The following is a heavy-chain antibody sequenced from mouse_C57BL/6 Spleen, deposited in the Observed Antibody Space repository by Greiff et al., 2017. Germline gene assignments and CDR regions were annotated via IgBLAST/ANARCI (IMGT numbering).Heavy chain of an antibody. J-gene: IGHJ1*03. Sequence: VPLKESGPELVKPGASVKIPCKASGYTFTDYNMDWVKQSHGKSLEWIGDINPNNGGTIYNQKFKGQATLTVDKSSSTAYMELRSLTSEDTAVYYCARGIPLYYYGRDLWYFDVWGTGTTVTVSS. D-gene: IGHD1-1*01. V-gene: IGHV1-18*01. CDR2: INPNNGGT. CDR1: GYTFTDYN. CDR3: ARGIPLYYYGRDLWYFDV.